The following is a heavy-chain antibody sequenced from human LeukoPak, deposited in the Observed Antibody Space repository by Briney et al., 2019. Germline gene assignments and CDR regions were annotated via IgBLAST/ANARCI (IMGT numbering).Heavy chain of an antibody. V-gene: IGHV4-59*12. CDR3: ARDRPGIAVAGTSQFDY. Sequence: SETLSLTCTVSDDSISDYYRGWIRQPPGKGLEWIGEIYHSGSTNYNPSLKSRVTISVDKSKNQFSLKLSSVTAADTAVYYCARDRPGIAVAGTSQFDYWGQGTLVTVSS. D-gene: IGHD6-19*01. J-gene: IGHJ4*02. CDR2: IYHSGST. CDR1: DDSISDYY.